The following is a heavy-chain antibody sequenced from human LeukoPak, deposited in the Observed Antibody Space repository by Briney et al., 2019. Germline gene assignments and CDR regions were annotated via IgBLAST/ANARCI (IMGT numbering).Heavy chain of an antibody. V-gene: IGHV3-9*01. CDR1: GFTFSSYW. J-gene: IGHJ3*02. D-gene: IGHD3-10*01. Sequence: PGGSLRLSCAASGFTFSSYWMSWVRQAPGKGLEWVSGISWNSGSIGYADSVKGRFTISRDNAKNSLYLQMNSLRAEGTALYYCAKEMASYYGSGPYDAFDIWGQGTMVTVSS. CDR3: AKEMASYYGSGPYDAFDI. CDR2: ISWNSGSI.